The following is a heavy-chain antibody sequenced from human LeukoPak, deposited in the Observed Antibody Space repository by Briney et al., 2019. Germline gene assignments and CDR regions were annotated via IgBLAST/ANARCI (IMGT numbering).Heavy chain of an antibody. V-gene: IGHV3-23*01. D-gene: IGHD1-7*01. CDR3: AKDGARITGTTYNY. Sequence: SGGSLRLSCAASGFTFSSYSMSWVRQAPGKGLEWVSAISGSGGSTYYADSVKGRFTISRDNSKNRLYLQMNTLSAEDTAVYYCAKDGARITGTTYNYWGQGTLVTVSS. CDR1: GFTFSSYS. J-gene: IGHJ4*02. CDR2: ISGSGGST.